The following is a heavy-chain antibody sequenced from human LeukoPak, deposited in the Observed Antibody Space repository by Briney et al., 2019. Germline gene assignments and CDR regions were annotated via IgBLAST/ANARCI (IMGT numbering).Heavy chain of an antibody. D-gene: IGHD2-21*02. CDR3: ARYEQRPGVTASDP. V-gene: IGHV3-74*01. CDR2: INPDGSWT. CDR1: GFTFSRYW. J-gene: IGHJ5*02. Sequence: PGGSLRLSCAASGFTFSRYWMHWVRQAPGKGLVWVSCINPDGSWTLHADSVKGRFAISRDYARNTLYLQMNSLGVEDTAMYYCARYEQRPGVTASDPWSQGTLVTVSS.